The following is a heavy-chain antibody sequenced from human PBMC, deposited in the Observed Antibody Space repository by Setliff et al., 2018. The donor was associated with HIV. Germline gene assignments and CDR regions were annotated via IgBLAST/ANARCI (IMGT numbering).Heavy chain of an antibody. CDR1: GYTFTSYA. Sequence: ASVKVSCKASGYTFTSYAMHWVRQAPGQRLEWMGWINTGKGNTKYSQKFQGRVTITRDTSASTAYMELSSLRSEDTAVYYCARGAHIVVVTAIHPSYYFDYWGQGTLVTVSS. CDR3: ARGAHIVVVTAIHPSYYFDY. D-gene: IGHD2-21*02. J-gene: IGHJ4*02. V-gene: IGHV1-3*04. CDR2: INTGKGNT.